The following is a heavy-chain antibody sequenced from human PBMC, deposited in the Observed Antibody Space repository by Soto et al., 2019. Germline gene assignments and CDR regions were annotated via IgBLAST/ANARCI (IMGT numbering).Heavy chain of an antibody. CDR3: ASGTYSSSWCGAFDP. CDR1: GGSISSYY. D-gene: IGHD6-13*01. J-gene: IGHJ5*02. V-gene: IGHV4-4*07. Sequence: SATLSLTCTVSGGSISSYYWSWIRQPAGKGLEWIGRIYTSGSTNYNPSLKSRVTMSVDTSKNQFSLKLSSVTAADTAVYYCASGTYSSSWCGAFDPWGQGTLVTVSS. CDR2: IYTSGST.